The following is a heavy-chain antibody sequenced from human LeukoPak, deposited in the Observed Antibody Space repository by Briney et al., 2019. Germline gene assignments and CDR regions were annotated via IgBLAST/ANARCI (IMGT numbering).Heavy chain of an antibody. V-gene: IGHV4-39*01. CDR1: GGSISSNNYY. D-gene: IGHD1-26*01. CDR3: ARLIHIAGTTTGGIDY. Sequence: SETLSLTCTVSGGSISSNNYYWGWIRQPPGKGLEWMGSIYYSGTTYYNPSLKSRLSVSVDTSKDQFSLKLSSVTAADTALYYCARLIHIAGTTTGGIDYWGQGTLVTVST. J-gene: IGHJ4*02. CDR2: IYYSGTT.